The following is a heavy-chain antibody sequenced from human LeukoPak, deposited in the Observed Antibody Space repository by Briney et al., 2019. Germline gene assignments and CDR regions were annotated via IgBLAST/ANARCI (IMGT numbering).Heavy chain of an antibody. Sequence: SETLSLTCTVSGGSISSGSYYWSWIRQPAGKGLEWIGRIYTSGSTNYNPSLKSRVTISVDTSKNQFSLKLSSVTAADTAVYYCAIGPITMVRGVHYYYMDVWGKGTTVTISS. CDR2: IYTSGST. J-gene: IGHJ6*03. CDR1: GGSISSGSYY. V-gene: IGHV4-61*02. CDR3: AIGPITMVRGVHYYYMDV. D-gene: IGHD3-10*01.